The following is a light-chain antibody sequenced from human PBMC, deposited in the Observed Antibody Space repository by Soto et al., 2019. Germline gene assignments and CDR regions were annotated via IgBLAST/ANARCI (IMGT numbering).Light chain of an antibody. CDR2: SNN. CDR1: SSNIGSKT. CDR3: AAWDDSLNGAV. J-gene: IGLJ2*01. V-gene: IGLV1-44*01. Sequence: QSVLTQPPSASGTPGQRVTISCSGSSSNIGSKTVNWYQQLPGTAPKLLIYSNNQRPSGVPERFSGSKSGTSASLAISGLQSEDEADYYCAAWDDSLNGAVFGGGTKLTVL.